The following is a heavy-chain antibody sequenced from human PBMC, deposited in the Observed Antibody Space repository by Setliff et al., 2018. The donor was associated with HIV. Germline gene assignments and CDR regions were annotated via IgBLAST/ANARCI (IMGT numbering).Heavy chain of an antibody. CDR1: GYTFTSYH. V-gene: IGHV1-46*01. CDR2: INPSGGST. Sequence: ASVKVSCKASGYTFTSYHMYWVRQAPGQGLEWMGAINPSGGSTRYAQKFQGRVTMTRDTSTSTVYMELSSLRSEDTAVYYCARALRGFHGSGTQFYYYLDVWGKGTMVTVSS. J-gene: IGHJ6*03. CDR3: ARALRGFHGSGTQFYYYLDV. D-gene: IGHD3-10*01.